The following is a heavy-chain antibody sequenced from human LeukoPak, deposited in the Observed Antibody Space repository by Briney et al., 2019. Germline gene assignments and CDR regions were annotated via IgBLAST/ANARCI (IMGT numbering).Heavy chain of an antibody. CDR3: ARDLYYYDSIGYYYF. J-gene: IGHJ4*02. V-gene: IGHV1-18*01. Sequence: AAVKVSCKASGYTFTSYGISWVRQAPGQGLEWMGWISACNGNTNYAQKLQGRVTMTTDTSTSTAYMELRSLRSDDTAVYYCARDLYYYDSIGYYYFWGQGTLVTVSS. CDR2: ISACNGNT. CDR1: GYTFTSYG. D-gene: IGHD3-22*01.